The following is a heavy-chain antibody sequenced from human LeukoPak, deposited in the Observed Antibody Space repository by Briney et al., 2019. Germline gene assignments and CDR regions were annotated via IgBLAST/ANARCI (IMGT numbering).Heavy chain of an antibody. CDR3: ARHIPVIWSSGYYYGMDV. CDR1: GGSISNYY. J-gene: IGHJ6*02. D-gene: IGHD3-3*01. V-gene: IGHV4-59*08. Sequence: SETLSLTFTVSGGSISNYYWSWIRQPPGKGRERIEYISYSGSTNYNPSLRSRVAISEDTSRNQFSLRLNSVTAADTAVYYCARHIPVIWSSGYYYGMDVWGQGTTVTVSS. CDR2: ISYSGST.